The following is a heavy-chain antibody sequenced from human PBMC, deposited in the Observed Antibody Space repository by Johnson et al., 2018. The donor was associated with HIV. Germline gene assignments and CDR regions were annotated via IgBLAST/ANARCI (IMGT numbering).Heavy chain of an antibody. J-gene: IGHJ3*02. V-gene: IGHV3-33*06. CDR1: GFTLSNYG. CDR2: IWYDGSNR. Sequence: QVQLVESGGGVVQPGRSLRLSCAASGFTLSNYGMHWVRQAPGKGLEWVALIWYDGSNRYYADSVKGRFTISRDNSKNMLYLEVNSLRAEETAVYYCAKESGYCSSSSCYGDAFDIWGQGTMVTVSS. CDR3: AKESGYCSSSSCYGDAFDI. D-gene: IGHD2-2*01.